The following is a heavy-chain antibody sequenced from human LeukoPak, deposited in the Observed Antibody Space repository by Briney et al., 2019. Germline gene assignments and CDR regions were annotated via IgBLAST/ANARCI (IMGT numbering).Heavy chain of an antibody. V-gene: IGHV3-21*04. CDR1: GFSFSSYG. CDR2: ISSSSTYI. J-gene: IGHJ4*02. CDR3: AKLLYYYDSSQPY. D-gene: IGHD3-22*01. Sequence: PGGSLRLSCAASGFSFSSYGMHWVRQAPGKGLEWVSSISSSSTYIYFADSVRGRFTISRDNAKNSLYLQMNSLRAEDTAVYYCAKLLYYYDSSQPYWGQGTLVTVSS.